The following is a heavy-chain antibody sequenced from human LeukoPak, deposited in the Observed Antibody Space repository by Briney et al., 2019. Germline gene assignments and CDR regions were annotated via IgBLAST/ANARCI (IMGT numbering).Heavy chain of an antibody. J-gene: IGHJ3*02. D-gene: IGHD2-15*01. CDR3: ADYSPFDAFEI. V-gene: IGHV4-39*07. CDR1: GGSISRSSHY. CDR2: IYYSGNT. Sequence: SETLSLTCTVSGGSISRSSHYWGWIRQPPGKGLEWIANIYYSGNTYYNPSLKSRVTISVDTSKNQFSLKLTSVTAADTALYFCADYSPFDAFEIWGRGTMVTVSS.